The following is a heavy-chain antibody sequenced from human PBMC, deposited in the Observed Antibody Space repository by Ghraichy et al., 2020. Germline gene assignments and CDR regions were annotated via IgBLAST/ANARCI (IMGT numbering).Heavy chain of an antibody. CDR1: GGSISSSSYY. CDR2: IYYSGST. V-gene: IGHV4-39*01. Sequence: SETLSLTCTVSGGSISSSSYYWGWIRQPPGKGLEWIGSIYYSGSTYYNPSFKSRVTISVDTSKNQFSLKLSSVTAADTAVYYCARAWEDIVVVTGGGEYYFDYWGQGTLVTVSS. CDR3: ARAWEDIVVVTGGGEYYFDY. D-gene: IGHD2-2*01. J-gene: IGHJ4*02.